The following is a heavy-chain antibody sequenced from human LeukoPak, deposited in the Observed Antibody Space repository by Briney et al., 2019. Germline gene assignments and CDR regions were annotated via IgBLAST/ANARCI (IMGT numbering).Heavy chain of an antibody. CDR3: AKGTFGTFDY. J-gene: IGHJ4*02. V-gene: IGHV3-53*01. CDR1: GFIVSSNH. CDR2: IYTDGST. Sequence: GGSLRLSCAASGFIVSSNHMIWVRQAPGKGLEWVSLIYTDGSTYYADSAKGRFTISRDNSKNTLYLQMNSLRAEDTAVYYCAKGTFGTFDYWGQGTLVTVPS. D-gene: IGHD3-16*01.